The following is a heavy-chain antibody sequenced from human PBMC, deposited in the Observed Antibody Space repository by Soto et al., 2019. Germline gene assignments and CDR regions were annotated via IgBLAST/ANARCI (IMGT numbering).Heavy chain of an antibody. CDR3: TTDKAY. Sequence: EVQLVESGGGLVRPGGSLRLSCAASGFVFSNAWVNWVRQAPGKGLEWVGRIKSNTDGGTTDYAAPVEGRSTISRDDSKNTLYMQLNSLKIEDTGVYYCTTDKAYWGQGALVTVSA. CDR1: GFVFSNAW. J-gene: IGHJ4*02. V-gene: IGHV3-15*07. CDR2: IKSNTDGGTT.